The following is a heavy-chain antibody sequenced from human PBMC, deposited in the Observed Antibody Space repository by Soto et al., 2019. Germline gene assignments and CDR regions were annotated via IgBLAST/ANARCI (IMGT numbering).Heavy chain of an antibody. CDR3: ARAYGGFDNGLDV. V-gene: IGHV4-59*01. Sequence: SETLSLTCTVSGDSIRSYYWTWIRQPPGKGLELIGYIYYSGSTRYNLSLKSRVTISVDMSKNQFSLKLSSVIAADTAVYYCARAYGGFDNGLDVWGQGTAVTVSS. J-gene: IGHJ6*02. D-gene: IGHD5-12*01. CDR2: IYYSGST. CDR1: GDSIRSYY.